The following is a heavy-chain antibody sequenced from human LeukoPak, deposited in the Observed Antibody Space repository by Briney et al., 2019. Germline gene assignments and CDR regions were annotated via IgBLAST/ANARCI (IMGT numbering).Heavy chain of an antibody. CDR3: ATLMTLGRSGWLDY. J-gene: IGHJ4*02. Sequence: GGSLRLSCAASGFTVSRNYVSWVRQAPGKGLEWVSVIYSGGNTYYADSVKGRVTISRDNSKSTLYLQMNSLRAEDTAMYYCATLMTLGRSGWLDYWGQGTLVTVSS. D-gene: IGHD6-25*01. CDR2: IYSGGNT. CDR1: GFTVSRNY. V-gene: IGHV3-66*01.